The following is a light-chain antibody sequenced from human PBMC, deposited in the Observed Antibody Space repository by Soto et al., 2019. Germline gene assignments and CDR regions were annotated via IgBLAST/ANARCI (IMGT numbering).Light chain of an antibody. CDR3: SSFASTYTLL. J-gene: IGLJ2*01. V-gene: IGLV3-1*01. Sequence: SYELTQPPSVSVSPGQTASITCSGDKLGDKYACWYQQKPGQSPVLVIYQDSKRPSGIPERFSGSKSGNTASLTISGLQAEDEADYYCSSFASTYTLLFGGGTKLTVL. CDR1: KLGDKY. CDR2: QDS.